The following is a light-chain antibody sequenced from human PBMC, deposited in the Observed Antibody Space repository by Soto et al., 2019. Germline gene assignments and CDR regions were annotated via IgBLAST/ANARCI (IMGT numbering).Light chain of an antibody. CDR1: SSDVGGYNY. J-gene: IGLJ3*02. CDR2: EVT. CDR3: SLYAASNNFYFV. V-gene: IGLV2-8*01. Sequence: QSVLTQPPSASGSPGQSVTISCTGTSSDVGGYNYVSWYQQYPGRAPKLMIYEVTKRPSGVPDRFSGSKSGNTASLTVSGLQAEDEADYYGSLYAASNNFYFVFGGGTKLTVL.